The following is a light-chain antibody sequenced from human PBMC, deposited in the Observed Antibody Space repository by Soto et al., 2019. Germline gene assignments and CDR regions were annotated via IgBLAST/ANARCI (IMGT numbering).Light chain of an antibody. J-gene: IGKJ4*01. V-gene: IGKV1-9*01. Sequence: DIQLTQSPSFLSASVGDTVTITCRASQGMSTYLAWYQQKPGKVPKILIRSASTLQSGVPPRFSGGGSGTEFTLTSRTLQPDDSGIYYWQQLNGYQLSFGGGTNVEIK. CDR1: QGMSTY. CDR3: QQLNGYQLS. CDR2: SAS.